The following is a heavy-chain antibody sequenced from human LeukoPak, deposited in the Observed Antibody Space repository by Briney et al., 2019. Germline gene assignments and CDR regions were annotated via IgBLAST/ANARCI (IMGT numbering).Heavy chain of an antibody. J-gene: IGHJ4*02. CDR3: VKGTYTAAH. D-gene: IGHD1-14*01. CDR1: GFTLSSYA. V-gene: IGHV3-64D*06. CDR2: ISRSGDSI. Sequence: GGSLRLSCSASGFTLSSYAMHWVRQAPGKGLEYVSAISRSGDSIYSADSVKGRISISRDNSKNTLYLQMSSLRAEDTAVNYCVKGTYTAAHWGQGTLVTVSS.